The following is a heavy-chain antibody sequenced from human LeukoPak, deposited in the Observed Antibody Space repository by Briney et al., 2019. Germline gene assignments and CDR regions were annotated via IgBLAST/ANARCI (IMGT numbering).Heavy chain of an antibody. CDR3: ARHGVATMPYWYFDL. V-gene: IGHV5-51*01. J-gene: IGHJ2*01. Sequence: GESLKISCKSSGYNFTTYWIGWVRQPPGKGLEWMGIIYPGDSDTRYLPSFQGQVTISADKSISTAYLQWSSLKASDTAMYYCARHGVATMPYWYFDLWGRGTLVTVSS. CDR2: IYPGDSDT. CDR1: GYNFTTYW. D-gene: IGHD5-12*01.